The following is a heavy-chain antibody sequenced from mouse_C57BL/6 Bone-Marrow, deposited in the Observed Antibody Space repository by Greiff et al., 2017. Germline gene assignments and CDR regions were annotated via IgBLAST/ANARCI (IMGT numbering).Heavy chain of an antibody. D-gene: IGHD1-1*01. Sequence: EVKLVESGGGLVQPGGSMKLSCAASGFTFSDAWMDSVRQSPEKGLEWVAEIRNKANNHATYYAESVKGRFTISRDDSKSSVYLQMNSLRAEDTGIYYCTRQGDYYGSRDYYAMDYWGQGTSVTVSS. CDR2: IRNKANNHAT. CDR3: TRQGDYYGSRDYYAMDY. V-gene: IGHV6-6*01. CDR1: GFTFSDAW. J-gene: IGHJ4*01.